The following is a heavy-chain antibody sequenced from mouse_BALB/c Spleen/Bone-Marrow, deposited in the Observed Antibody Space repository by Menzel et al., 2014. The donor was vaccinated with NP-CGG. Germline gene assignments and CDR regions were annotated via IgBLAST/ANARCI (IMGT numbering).Heavy chain of an antibody. CDR3: ARDWDEAYYFDY. CDR1: GYTFTSYW. V-gene: IGHV1S81*02. CDR2: INPSNGRT. D-gene: IGHD4-1*01. J-gene: IGHJ2*01. Sequence: QVQLQQSGAELVKPGASVKLSCKASGYTFTSYWMHWVKQRPGQGLEWIGEINPSNGRTNYNEKFKSKATLTVDKSSSTAYMQLSSLTSEDSAVYCCARDWDEAYYFDYWGQGTTLTVSS.